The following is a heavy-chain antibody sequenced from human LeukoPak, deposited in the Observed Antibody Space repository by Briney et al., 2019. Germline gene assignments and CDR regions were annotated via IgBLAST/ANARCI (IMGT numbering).Heavy chain of an antibody. CDR3: ARGRMAVAGSYEY. CDR1: GITFGSYW. CDR2: IKPDGSEK. D-gene: IGHD6-19*01. V-gene: IGHV3-7*05. Sequence: GGSLRLSCEASGITFGSYWMTWVRQAPGKGLECVANIKPDGSEKHYVDSVEGRFTISRDNAKNSLFLEMNSLRAEDTAVYYCARGRMAVAGSYEYWGQGTLVTVSS. J-gene: IGHJ4*02.